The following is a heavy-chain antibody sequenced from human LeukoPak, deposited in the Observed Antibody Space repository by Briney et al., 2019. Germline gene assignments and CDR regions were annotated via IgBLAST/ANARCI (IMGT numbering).Heavy chain of an antibody. J-gene: IGHJ5*02. CDR3: ASRYYDILTGYH. D-gene: IGHD3-9*01. CDR2: IYYSGST. CDR1: GGSISSGDYY. Sequence: SETLSLTCTVSGGSISSGDYYWSWIRQPPGKGLEWIVYIYYSGSTYYNPSLKSRVTISVDTSKNQFSLKLSSVTAADTAVYYCASRYYDILTGYHWGQGTLVTVSS. V-gene: IGHV4-30-4*08.